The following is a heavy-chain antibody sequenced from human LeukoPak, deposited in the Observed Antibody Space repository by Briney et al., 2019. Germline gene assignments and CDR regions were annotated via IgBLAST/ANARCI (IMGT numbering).Heavy chain of an antibody. V-gene: IGHV4-61*02. D-gene: IGHD6-13*01. Sequence: SETMSLTCTVSGGSISSGSYYWSWIRQPAGKGLEWIGRIYTSGSTNYNPSLKSRVTISVDTSKNQFSLKLSSVTAADTAVYYCARRIAAAPMSWFDPWGQGTLVTVSS. CDR2: IYTSGST. CDR1: GGSISSGSYY. CDR3: ARRIAAAPMSWFDP. J-gene: IGHJ5*02.